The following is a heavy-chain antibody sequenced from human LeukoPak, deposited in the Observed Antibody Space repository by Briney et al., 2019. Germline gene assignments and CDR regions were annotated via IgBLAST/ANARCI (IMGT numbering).Heavy chain of an antibody. CDR1: GGSISSYY. J-gene: IGHJ4*02. CDR2: IYYSGST. V-gene: IGHV4-39*01. Sequence: SETLSLTCTVSGGSISSYYWGWIRQPPGKGLEWIGSIYYSGSTYYNPSLKSRVTISVDTSKNQFSLKLSSVTAADTAVYYCASELYSGSYFDYWGQGTLVTVSS. D-gene: IGHD1-26*01. CDR3: ASELYSGSYFDY.